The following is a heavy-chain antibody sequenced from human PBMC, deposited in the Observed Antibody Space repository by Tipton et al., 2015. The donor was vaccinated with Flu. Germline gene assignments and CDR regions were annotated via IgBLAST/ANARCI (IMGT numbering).Heavy chain of an antibody. V-gene: IGHV3-7*01. CDR3: AIGAEGLPASD. Sequence: QLVQSGGGLVQPGGSLRLSCAASGVTFSRYWMMWIRQAPGKGLEWVANILHDGSDKYYGDSVKDRFTASRDNAKSLLYLQMNSLRAEDTAFYYCAIGAEGLPASDWGQGTLVTVSS. J-gene: IGHJ4*02. CDR1: GVTFSRYW. CDR2: ILHDGSDK. D-gene: IGHD2-2*01.